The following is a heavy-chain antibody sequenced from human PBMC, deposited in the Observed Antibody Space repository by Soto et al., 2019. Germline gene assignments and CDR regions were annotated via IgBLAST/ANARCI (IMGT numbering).Heavy chain of an antibody. J-gene: IGHJ6*02. CDR1: GYTITSYG. Sequence: QVQLVQSGAEVKKPGAAVKVSCKASGYTITSYGISWVRQAPGQGHEWMGWISAYNGNTNYAQKLQGRVTMTTDTSTSKAYMEAMSMRPDETAVYYCARAGALRANYYFSGMDVWGQGTTVSVS. CDR3: ARAGALRANYYFSGMDV. V-gene: IGHV1-18*01. CDR2: ISAYNGNT. D-gene: IGHD2-8*02.